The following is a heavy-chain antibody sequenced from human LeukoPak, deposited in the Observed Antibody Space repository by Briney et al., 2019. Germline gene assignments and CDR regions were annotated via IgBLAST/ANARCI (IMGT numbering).Heavy chain of an antibody. Sequence: GGSLRLSCAASGFTFNKYAMSWVRQAPGKGLEWVSSISGSGGSTYYADSVKGRFTISRDNSKNTLYLQMNSLRAEDTAVYYCALLVVVAATRAFDYWGQGTLVTVSS. V-gene: IGHV3-23*01. J-gene: IGHJ4*02. CDR1: GFTFNKYA. D-gene: IGHD2-15*01. CDR2: ISGSGGST. CDR3: ALLVVVAATRAFDY.